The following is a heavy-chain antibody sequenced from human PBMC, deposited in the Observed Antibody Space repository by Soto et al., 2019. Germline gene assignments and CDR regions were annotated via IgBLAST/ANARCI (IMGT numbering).Heavy chain of an antibody. D-gene: IGHD1-1*01. J-gene: IGHJ4*02. Sequence: QVQLVESGGGVVQPGRSLRLSCAASGFTFSSYGMHWVRQAPGKGLEWVAVISYDGSNKYYADSVKGRFTISRDNSKNTLYLQMNCLRAEDTAVYYCAKWGGRGTDYWGQGTLVTVSS. V-gene: IGHV3-30*18. CDR1: GFTFSSYG. CDR2: ISYDGSNK. CDR3: AKWGGRGTDY.